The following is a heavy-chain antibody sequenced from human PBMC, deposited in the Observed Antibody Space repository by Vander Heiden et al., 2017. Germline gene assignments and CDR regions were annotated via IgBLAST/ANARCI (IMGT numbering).Heavy chain of an antibody. V-gene: IGHV3-30*04. J-gene: IGHJ4*02. CDR2: ISYDGSNK. CDR3: ARGSGVVVVTAGDY. CDR1: GFTFSSYA. Sequence: QVQLVESGGGVVQPGRSLRLSCAASGFTFSSYAMHWVRQAPGKGLEWVAVISYDGSNKYYADSVKGRFTISRDNSKNTLYLQMNSLRAEDTAVYYCARGSGVVVVTAGDYWGQGTLVTVSS. D-gene: IGHD3-22*01.